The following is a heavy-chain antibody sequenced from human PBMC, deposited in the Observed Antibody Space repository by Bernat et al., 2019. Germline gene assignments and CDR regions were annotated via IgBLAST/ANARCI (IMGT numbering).Heavy chain of an antibody. D-gene: IGHD2-2*01. CDR2: ISISSSTI. J-gene: IGHJ3*02. CDR1: GITFSRYN. Sequence: EVQLVESGGGLVQPGGSLRLSCAASGITFSRYNMNWLRQAPGKGLEWVSYISISSSTIYVADSVKGRLTISRDNAKNSLYLKMNSLRDEDTAVYYGARDLLSGTRWNTGCASDIWGQGRGVTVSS. CDR3: ARDLLSGTRWNTGCASDI. V-gene: IGHV3-48*02.